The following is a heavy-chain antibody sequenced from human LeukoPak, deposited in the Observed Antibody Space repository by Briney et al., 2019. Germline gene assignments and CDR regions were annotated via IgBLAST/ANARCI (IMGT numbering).Heavy chain of an antibody. CDR1: GYRFTSYW. CDR3: ARQASPNQYCSSTSCPYYFDY. V-gene: IGHV5-51*01. CDR2: IYPGDSDT. J-gene: IGHJ4*02. D-gene: IGHD2-2*01. Sequence: GESLKISCKGSGYRFTSYWIGWVRQMPGKGLEWMGIIYPGDSDTRDSPSLQGQVTISAGKSISTAYLQWSSLKASDTAMYYCARQASPNQYCSSTSCPYYFDYWGQGTLVTVSS.